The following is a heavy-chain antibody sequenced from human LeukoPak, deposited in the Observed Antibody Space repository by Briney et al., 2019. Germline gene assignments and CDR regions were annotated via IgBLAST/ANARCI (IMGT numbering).Heavy chain of an antibody. CDR2: ISAYNGNT. CDR3: ARVEVDIRRDGLVDY. Sequence: EASVKVSCKAPGYTITSYGISWVRQAPGQGLKWMGWISAYNGNTNYAQKLQGRVTMTTDTSTSTAYMELRSLRSDDTAVYYCARVEVDIRRDGLVDYWGQGTLVTVSS. J-gene: IGHJ4*02. V-gene: IGHV1-18*01. D-gene: IGHD5-24*01. CDR1: GYTITSYG.